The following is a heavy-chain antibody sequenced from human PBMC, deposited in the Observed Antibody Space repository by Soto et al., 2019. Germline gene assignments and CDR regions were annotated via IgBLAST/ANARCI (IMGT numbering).Heavy chain of an antibody. Sequence: QVQLVQSGAEVKKPGSSVKVSCKASGGTFSNYSINWVRQAPGQGLEGMGEIIPIFGTANYAQKFQGRVTITADESTSTAYMELSSLRSEDTAVYYCARDGGRHSGGIDYWGQGTLVTVSS. CDR2: IIPIFGTA. V-gene: IGHV1-69*01. CDR3: ARDGGRHSGGIDY. D-gene: IGHD1-26*01. J-gene: IGHJ4*02. CDR1: GGTFSNYS.